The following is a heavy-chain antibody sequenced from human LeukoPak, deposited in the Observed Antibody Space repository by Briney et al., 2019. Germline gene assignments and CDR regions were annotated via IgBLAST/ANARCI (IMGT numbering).Heavy chain of an antibody. CDR3: ARPNLGYYFDAFDI. D-gene: IGHD3-22*01. CDR1: GYSISSGYY. J-gene: IGHJ3*02. V-gene: IGHV4-38-2*01. Sequence: SETLSLTCAVSGYSISSGYYWGWIRQPPGKGLEWIGSIYHSGSTYCNPSLKSRVTISVDTSKNQFSLKLSSVTAADTAVYYCARPNLGYYFDAFDIWGQGTMVTVSS. CDR2: IYHSGST.